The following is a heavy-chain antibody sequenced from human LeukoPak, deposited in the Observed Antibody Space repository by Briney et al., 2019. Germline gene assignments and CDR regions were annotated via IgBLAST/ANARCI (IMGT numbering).Heavy chain of an antibody. CDR3: ARCFCDSTDTTDNYYGYFYYMDV. D-gene: IGHD3-22*01. J-gene: IGHJ6*03. CDR1: GGSISSFY. CDR2: ISHSGST. Sequence: SETLSLTCSVSGGSISSFYWGWIRQSPGKGLEWIGYISHSGSTRSNPSLKSRVTISLLTSKSQFSLELSSVTAADTAVYYCARCFCDSTDTTDNYYGYFYYMDVWGKGTTVTVSS. V-gene: IGHV4-59*01.